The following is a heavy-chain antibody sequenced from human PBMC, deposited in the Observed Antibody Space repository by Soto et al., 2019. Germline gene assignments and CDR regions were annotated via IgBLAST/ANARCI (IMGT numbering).Heavy chain of an antibody. CDR3: ARDPSGYSSGWYWDY. D-gene: IGHD6-19*01. J-gene: IGHJ4*02. Sequence: VQLVESGGGLVQPGGSLRLSCAASGFTFSSYSMNWVRQAPGKGLEWVSYISSSSSTIYYADSVKGRFTISRDNAKNSLYLQMNSLRDEDTAVYYCARDPSGYSSGWYWDYWGQGTLVTVSS. V-gene: IGHV3-48*02. CDR1: GFTFSSYS. CDR2: ISSSSSTI.